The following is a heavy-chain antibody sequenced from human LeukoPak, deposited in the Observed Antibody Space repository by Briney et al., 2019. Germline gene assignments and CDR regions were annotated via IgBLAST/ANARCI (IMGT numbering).Heavy chain of an antibody. CDR1: GGSFSGYY. V-gene: IGHV4-34*01. CDR3: ARLAAKDYYDFWSGHRYYFDY. CDR2: SNHSGST. Sequence: PSETLSLTCAVYGGSFSGYYWSWIRQPPGKGLEWIGESNHSGSTNYNPSLKSRVTISVDASKNQFSLKLSSVTAADTAVYYCARLAAKDYYDFWSGHRYYFDYWGQGTLVTVSS. D-gene: IGHD3-3*01. J-gene: IGHJ4*02.